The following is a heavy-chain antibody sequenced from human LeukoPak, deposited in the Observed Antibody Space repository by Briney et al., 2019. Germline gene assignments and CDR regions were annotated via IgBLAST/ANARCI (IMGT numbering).Heavy chain of an antibody. Sequence: GGPLRLPCSASGFPFSNYAMHWVRQAPGKGLEYVSAISSNGGSTYYADSVKGRFTISRDNSKNTLYLQMSSLRAEDTAVYYCVKDPRYSYGSWGQGTLVTVSS. V-gene: IGHV3-64D*09. J-gene: IGHJ4*02. CDR1: GFPFSNYA. CDR2: ISSNGGST. D-gene: IGHD5-18*01. CDR3: VKDPRYSYGS.